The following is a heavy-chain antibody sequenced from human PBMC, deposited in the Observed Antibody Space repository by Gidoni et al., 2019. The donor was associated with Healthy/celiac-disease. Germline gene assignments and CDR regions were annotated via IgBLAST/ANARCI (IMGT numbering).Heavy chain of an antibody. V-gene: IGHV3-15*07. CDR1: GFTFSNDW. CDR2: IKSKTDGGTT. J-gene: IGHJ6*03. D-gene: IGHD6-6*01. CDR3: TTASSSSGYYYYMDV. Sequence: EVQLVESGGGLVKPGGSLRLSCAASGFTFSNDWMNWVRQAPGKGLEWVGRIKSKTDGGTTDYAAPVKGRFTISRDDSKNTLYLQMNSLKTEDTAVYYCTTASSSSGYYYYMDVWGKGTTVTVSS.